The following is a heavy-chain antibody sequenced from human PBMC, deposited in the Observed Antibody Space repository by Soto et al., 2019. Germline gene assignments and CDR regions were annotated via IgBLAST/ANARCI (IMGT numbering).Heavy chain of an antibody. Sequence: EVQLLESGGGLVQPGGSLRLSCTASGLPHSSFAMMWVRQAPGKGLECVSGIYGSGGGIEYADSGKGRFTISRDNSKNTVYLQMTDLRADDTAVYYCAKDAVYNDGLWLMDHWGQGTQVTVSS. CDR2: IYGSGGGI. J-gene: IGHJ4*02. D-gene: IGHD2-21*01. V-gene: IGHV3-23*01. CDR3: AKDAVYNDGLWLMDH. CDR1: GLPHSSFA.